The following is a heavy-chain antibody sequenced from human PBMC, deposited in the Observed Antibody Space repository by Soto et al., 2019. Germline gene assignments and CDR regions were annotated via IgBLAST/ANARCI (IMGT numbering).Heavy chain of an antibody. D-gene: IGHD3-10*01. CDR2: IYYSGST. Sequence: PSETLSLTCTVSGGSISSYYWSWIRQPPGKGLEWIGYIYYSGSTNYNPSLKSRVTISVDTSKNQFSLKLSSVTAADTAVYYCARDLIPYYYVSGSPTWGQGTLVTVSS. J-gene: IGHJ4*02. CDR1: GGSISSYY. V-gene: IGHV4-59*01. CDR3: ARDLIPYYYVSGSPT.